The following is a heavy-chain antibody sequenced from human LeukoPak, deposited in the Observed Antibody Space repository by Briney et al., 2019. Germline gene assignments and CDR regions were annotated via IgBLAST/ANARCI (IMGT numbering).Heavy chain of an antibody. D-gene: IGHD1-20*01. V-gene: IGHV4-4*07. Sequence: PSETLSLTCTVSGGSINTYYWSWLRQSAGKGLEWIGRIYTSGSTNYSPSLKSRVTMSVDTSKNQFSLRLSSVTSADTAVYYCARGGNSWNYWRQGTLVTVSS. J-gene: IGHJ4*02. CDR2: IYTSGST. CDR3: ARGGNSWNY. CDR1: GGSINTYY.